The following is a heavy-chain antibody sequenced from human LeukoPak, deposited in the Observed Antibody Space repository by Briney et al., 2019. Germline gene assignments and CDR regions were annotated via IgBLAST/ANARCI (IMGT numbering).Heavy chain of an antibody. CDR3: AAGTPPYYYYYYMDV. V-gene: IGHV1-58*02. Sequence: SVKVSCKASGFTFTSSAMQWVRQARGQRLEWRGWIVVGSGNTNYAQKFQERVTITRDMSTSTAYMELSSLRSEDTAVYYCAAGTPPYYYYYYMDVWGKGTTVTVSS. CDR1: GFTFTSSA. CDR2: IVVGSGNT. J-gene: IGHJ6*03.